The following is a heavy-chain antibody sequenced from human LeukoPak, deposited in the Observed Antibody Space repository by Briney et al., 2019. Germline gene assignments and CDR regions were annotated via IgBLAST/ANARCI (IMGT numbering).Heavy chain of an antibody. Sequence: GASVKVSCKASGYTFTGYYMHWVRQAPGQGLEWMGWINPNSGGTNYAQKFQGRVTMTRDTSISTAYMELSRLRSDDTAVYYCARGVAFFSGGWKSGGFDPWGQGTLVTVSS. CDR1: GYTFTGYY. D-gene: IGHD6-19*01. CDR2: INPNSGGT. CDR3: ARGVAFFSGGWKSGGFDP. J-gene: IGHJ5*02. V-gene: IGHV1-2*02.